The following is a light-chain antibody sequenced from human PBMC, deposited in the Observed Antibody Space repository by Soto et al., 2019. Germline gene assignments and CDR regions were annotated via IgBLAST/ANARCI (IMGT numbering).Light chain of an antibody. Sequence: QSALTQPASVSGSPGQSIAISCTGTRSDVGAYNYVSWYQQHPGKAPKLMISEVTNRPSGVSDRFSGSKSGNTASLTISGLQAEDEADYYCSSFNANRIYLFGPGTKLTVL. CDR1: RSDVGAYNY. CDR3: SSFNANRIYL. CDR2: EVT. V-gene: IGLV2-14*01. J-gene: IGLJ1*01.